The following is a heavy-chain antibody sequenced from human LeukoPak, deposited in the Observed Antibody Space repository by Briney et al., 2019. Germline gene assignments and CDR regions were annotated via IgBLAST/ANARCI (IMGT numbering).Heavy chain of an antibody. D-gene: IGHD1-26*01. Sequence: ASVKVSCKASRYTFTGYYIHWVRLAPGQGLEWMGWINPNSGDTNYAQKFRGRVTMTRDTSISTAYLELSRLRSDDTAVYYCARGRGSYSFDYWGQGTLVTVSS. CDR3: ARGRGSYSFDY. J-gene: IGHJ4*02. CDR1: RYTFTGYY. CDR2: INPNSGDT. V-gene: IGHV1-2*02.